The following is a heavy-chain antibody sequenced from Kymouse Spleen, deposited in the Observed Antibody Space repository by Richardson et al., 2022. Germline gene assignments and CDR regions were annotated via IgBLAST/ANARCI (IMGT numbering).Heavy chain of an antibody. CDR3: ARQKYDFWSGYYYYYYGMDV. CDR1: GGSISSSSYY. CDR2: IYYSGST. D-gene: IGHD3-3*01. Sequence: QLQLQESGPGLVKPSETLSLTCTVSGGSISSSSYYWGWIRQPPGKGLEWIGSIYYSGSTYYNPSLKSRVTISVDTSKNQFSLKLSSVTAADTAVYYCARQKYDFWSGYYYYYYGMDVWGQGTTVTVSS. J-gene: IGHJ6*02. V-gene: IGHV4-39*01.